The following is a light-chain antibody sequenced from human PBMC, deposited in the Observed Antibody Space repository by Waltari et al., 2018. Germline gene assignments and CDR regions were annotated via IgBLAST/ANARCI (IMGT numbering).Light chain of an antibody. CDR2: DAS. J-gene: IGKJ1*01. CDR3: QQYDNLPRT. CDR1: QDISNY. Sequence: DIQMPQPPSSLSASVGDRVPITCQASQDISNYLNWYQQKPGKAPKLLIYDASNLETGVPSRFSGSGSGTDFTFTISSLQPEDIATYYCQQYDNLPRTFGQGTKVEIK. V-gene: IGKV1-33*01.